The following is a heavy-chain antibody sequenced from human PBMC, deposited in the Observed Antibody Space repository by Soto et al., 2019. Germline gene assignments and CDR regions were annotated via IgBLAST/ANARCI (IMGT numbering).Heavy chain of an antibody. CDR1: GGTFSSYA. CDR3: ARGSGSYPGLWFDY. J-gene: IGHJ4*02. D-gene: IGHD1-26*01. Sequence: ASVKVSCKASGGTFSSYAISWVRQAPGQGLEWMGGIIPIFGTANYAQKFQGRVTITADKSTSTAYMELSSLRSEDTAVYYCARGSGSYPGLWFDYWGQGTLVTVSS. V-gene: IGHV1-69*06. CDR2: IIPIFGTA.